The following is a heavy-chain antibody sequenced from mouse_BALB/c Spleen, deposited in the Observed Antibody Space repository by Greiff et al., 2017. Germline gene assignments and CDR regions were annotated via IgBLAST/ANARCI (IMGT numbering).Heavy chain of an antibody. CDR3: ARRGTTVVSYAMDY. D-gene: IGHD1-1*01. CDR1: GFSLTSYG. Sequence: QVQLKQSGPGLVQPSQCLSITCTVSGFSLTSYGVHWVRQSPGKGLEWLGVIWSGGSTDYNAAFISRLSISKDNSKSQVFFKMNSLQADDTAIYYCARRGTTVVSYAMDYWGQGTSVTVSS. J-gene: IGHJ4*01. CDR2: IWSGGST. V-gene: IGHV2-4-1*01.